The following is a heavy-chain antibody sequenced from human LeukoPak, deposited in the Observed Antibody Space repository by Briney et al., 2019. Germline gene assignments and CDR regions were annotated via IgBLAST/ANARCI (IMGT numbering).Heavy chain of an antibody. J-gene: IGHJ4*02. CDR3: AKDISYYDSSGYYGVDY. D-gene: IGHD3-22*01. CDR1: GFTFDDYA. Sequence: GRSLRLSCAAFGFTFDDYAMHWVRQAPGKGLEWVSGISWNSVSIGYADSVKGRFTISRDNAKNSLYLQMSSLRAEDTALYCCAKDISYYDSSGYYGVDYWGQGTLVTVSS. V-gene: IGHV3-9*01. CDR2: ISWNSVSI.